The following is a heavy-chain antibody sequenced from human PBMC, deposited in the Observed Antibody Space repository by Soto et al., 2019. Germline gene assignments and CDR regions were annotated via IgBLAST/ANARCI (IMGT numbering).Heavy chain of an antibody. CDR2: FSYSGST. Sequence: QLQLQESGPGLGKPSETLSLTCTVSGASINSSLYYWDWICQSPGKGLEWIGSFSYSGSTYYNPSLKSRVTISVDTSKNQFSLKLISVTAADTAAYYCARQSTLAIYGMDVWGQGTTVIVSS. J-gene: IGHJ6*02. CDR3: ARQSTLAIYGMDV. CDR1: GASINSSLYY. V-gene: IGHV4-39*01.